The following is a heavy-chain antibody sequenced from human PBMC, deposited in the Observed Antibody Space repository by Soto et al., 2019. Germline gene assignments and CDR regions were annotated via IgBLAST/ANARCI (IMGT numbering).Heavy chain of an antibody. CDR1: GGTFSSYA. D-gene: IGHD5-18*01. V-gene: IGHV1-69*13. Sequence: SVKVSCKASGGTFSSYAISWVRQAPGQGLEWMGGIIPIFGTANYAQKFQGRVTITADESTSTAYMELSSLRSDDTAVYYCARDRGRLWRDMDVWGQGTTVTVSS. CDR2: IIPIFGTA. J-gene: IGHJ6*02. CDR3: ARDRGRLWRDMDV.